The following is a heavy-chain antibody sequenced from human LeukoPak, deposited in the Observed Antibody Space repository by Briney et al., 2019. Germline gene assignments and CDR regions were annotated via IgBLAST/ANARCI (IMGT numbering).Heavy chain of an antibody. CDR3: ALYSSTWY. CDR1: GYTFTTYY. V-gene: IGHV1-46*01. CDR2: INPTGGTT. Sequence: ASVEVSCKASGYTFTTYYVHWVRQAPGQGLEWMGIINPTGGTTTYAQKFQGRVTMTRDTSTSTVFMEVNSLGSEDTAVYYCALYSSTWYWGQGTLVTVSS. J-gene: IGHJ4*02. D-gene: IGHD6-13*01.